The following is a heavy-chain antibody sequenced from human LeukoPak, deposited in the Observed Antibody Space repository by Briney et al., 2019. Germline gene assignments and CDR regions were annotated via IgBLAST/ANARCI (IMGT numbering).Heavy chain of an antibody. CDR1: GFTFRSYW. V-gene: IGHV3-74*01. Sequence: GGSLRLSCAASGFTFRSYWMHWVRQAQGKGLVWVSRIDNDGSDTIYADSVKGRFTISRDNAKNTLYLQMDSLGVEDTAVYYCGRDLMGSIDYWGQGTLVTVSS. CDR3: GRDLMGSIDY. CDR2: IDNDGSDT. J-gene: IGHJ4*02. D-gene: IGHD1-26*01.